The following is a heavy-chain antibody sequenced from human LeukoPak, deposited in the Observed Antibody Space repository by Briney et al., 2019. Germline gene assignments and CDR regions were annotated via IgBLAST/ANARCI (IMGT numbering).Heavy chain of an antibody. CDR1: GFTFSDYY. V-gene: IGHV3-11*01. Sequence: GGSLRLSCAASGFTFSDYYMSWIRQAPGKGLEWVSYISSSGSTIYYADSVKGRFTISRDNAKNSLYLQMNSLRAEDTAVYYCARALSVGENWFDPWGQGTLVTDSS. CDR3: ARALSVGENWFDP. D-gene: IGHD2-15*01. J-gene: IGHJ5*02. CDR2: ISSSGSTI.